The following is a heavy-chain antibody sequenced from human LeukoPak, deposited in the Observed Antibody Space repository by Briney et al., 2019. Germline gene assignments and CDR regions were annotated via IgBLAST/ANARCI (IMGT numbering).Heavy chain of an antibody. D-gene: IGHD6-19*01. V-gene: IGHV4-59*12. CDR1: DDSISDYY. CDR3: ARGGVKYSSGWAPGAFDI. Sequence: SETLSLTCTVSDDSISDYYRGWIRQPPGKGLEWIGYFYNSGRSTYNPSLKSRVTISVDTSKNQFSLKLSSVTAADTAVYYCARGGVKYSSGWAPGAFDIWGQGTMVTVSS. J-gene: IGHJ3*02. CDR2: FYNSGRS.